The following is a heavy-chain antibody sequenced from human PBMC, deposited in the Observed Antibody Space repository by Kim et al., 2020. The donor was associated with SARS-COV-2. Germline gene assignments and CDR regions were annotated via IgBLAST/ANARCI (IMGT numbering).Heavy chain of an antibody. Sequence: WGSLRLSCAASGFTFSSYGMHWVRQAPGKGLELVAVIWYDGSNKYYADSVKGRFTISRDNSKNTLYLQMHSLRAEDTAGYYCAKDLYSSSWPVDYWGQGT. CDR2: IWYDGSNK. D-gene: IGHD6-13*01. CDR1: GFTFSSYG. CDR3: AKDLYSSSWPVDY. V-gene: IGHV3-33*06. J-gene: IGHJ4*02.